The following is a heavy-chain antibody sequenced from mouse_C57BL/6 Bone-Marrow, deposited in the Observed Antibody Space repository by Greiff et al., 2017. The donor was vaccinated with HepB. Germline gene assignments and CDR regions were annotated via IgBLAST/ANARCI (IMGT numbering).Heavy chain of an antibody. CDR2: IRTKANGYTT. V-gene: IGHV7-3*01. Sequence: EVMLVESGGGLVQPGGSLRLSCAASGFTFTDYYMSWVRQPPGKALEWLGFIRTKANGYTTEYSASVKGPFTISRDNSQSILDLQMNALRAEDRATYYCARSHLGRAMDYWGQGTSVTVSS. CDR3: ARSHLGRAMDY. D-gene: IGHD4-1*01. J-gene: IGHJ4*01. CDR1: GFTFTDYY.